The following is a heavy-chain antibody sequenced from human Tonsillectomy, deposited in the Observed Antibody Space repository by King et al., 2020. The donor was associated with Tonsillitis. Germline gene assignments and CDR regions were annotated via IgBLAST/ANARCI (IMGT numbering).Heavy chain of an antibody. V-gene: IGHV4-59*01. CDR3: ARLYCSSTSCYAAPLDY. CDR1: GGSISSYY. D-gene: IGHD2-2*01. J-gene: IGHJ4*02. CDR2: IHYSGST. Sequence: VQLQESGPGLVKPSETLSLTCTVSGGSISSYYWSWIRQPPGKGLEWIGYIHYSGSTNYNPSLKSRVTISVDTSKNQFSLKLSSVTAADTAVYYCARLYCSSTSCYAAPLDYWGQGTLVTVSS.